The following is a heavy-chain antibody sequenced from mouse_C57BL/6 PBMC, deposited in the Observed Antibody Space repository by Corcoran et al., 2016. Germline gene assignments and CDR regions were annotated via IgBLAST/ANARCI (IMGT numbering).Heavy chain of an antibody. J-gene: IGHJ1*03. Sequence: QVQLQQSGAELVKPGASVKISCKASGYAFSSYWMNWVKQRPGKGLEWIGQIYPGDGDTNYNGKFKGKATLTADKSSSTAYMQLSSLTSEDSAVYFCARDYGSSCWYFDVWGTGTTVTVSS. D-gene: IGHD1-1*01. V-gene: IGHV1-80*01. CDR3: ARDYGSSCWYFDV. CDR1: GYAFSSYW. CDR2: IYPGDGDT.